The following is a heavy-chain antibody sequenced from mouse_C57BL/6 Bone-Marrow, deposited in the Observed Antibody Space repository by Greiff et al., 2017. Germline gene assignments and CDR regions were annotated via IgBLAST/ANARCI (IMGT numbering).Heavy chain of an antibody. V-gene: IGHV1-19*01. CDR2: INPYNGGT. CDR3: ARGDDYGDV. CDR1: GYTFTDYY. J-gene: IGHJ1*03. Sequence: EVQLQQSGPVLVKPGASVKMSCKASGYTFTDYYMNWVKQSHGKSLEWIGVINPYNGGTSYNQKFKGKATLTVAKSSSTAYMELNSLTSEDSAVYYCARGDDYGDVWGTGTTVTVSS. D-gene: IGHD2-4*01.